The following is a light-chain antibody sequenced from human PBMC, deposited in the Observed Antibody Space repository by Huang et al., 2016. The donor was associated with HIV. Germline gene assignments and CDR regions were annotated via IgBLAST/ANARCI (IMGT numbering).Light chain of an antibody. CDR3: QQSYNIPRT. CDR2: GAS. J-gene: IGKJ2*01. Sequence: DIQMTQAPSCLSAPVGDRVIITCRASQIINRYLNWYQQMSVRAPKLLISGASTLQGGVSPRFSGSGSGTDFTLTITDVQPEDSATYFCQQSYNIPRTFGQGTLLEI. CDR1: QIINRY. V-gene: IGKV1-39*01.